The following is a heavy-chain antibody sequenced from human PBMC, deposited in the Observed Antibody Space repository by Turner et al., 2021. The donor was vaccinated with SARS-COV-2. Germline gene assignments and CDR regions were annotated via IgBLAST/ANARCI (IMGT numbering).Heavy chain of an antibody. D-gene: IGHD6-19*01. CDR1: SGSISSSAYY. V-gene: IGHV4-39*01. CDR3: ARQVSILGRWLAPFDS. Sequence: QLQLQESGPGLVKPSETLFLTCTVSSGSISSSAYYWGWIRQPPGKGLEWIGSFFYSGSTYYSPSLKSRITISVDTSKNQFSLNLSSVTAADTAVYYCARQVSILGRWLAPFDSWGQGTLVTVSS. J-gene: IGHJ4*02. CDR2: FFYSGST.